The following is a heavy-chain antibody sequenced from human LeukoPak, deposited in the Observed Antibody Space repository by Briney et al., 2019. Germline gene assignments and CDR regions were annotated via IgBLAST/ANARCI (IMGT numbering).Heavy chain of an antibody. D-gene: IGHD6-19*01. J-gene: IGHJ5*02. CDR2: INPNSGAT. V-gene: IGHV1-2*02. Sequence: APVRVSCKASGYTFTAYYINWVRQAPGQGLEWMGWINPNSGATKYVQKFEGRVTMTRDTSISTVYMELSSLRSDDTAFYYCARDSSGFDPWGQGTLVTVSS. CDR3: ARDSSGFDP. CDR1: GYTFTAYY.